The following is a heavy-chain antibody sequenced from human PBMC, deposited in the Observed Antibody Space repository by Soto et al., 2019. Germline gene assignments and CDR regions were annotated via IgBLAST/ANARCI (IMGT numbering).Heavy chain of an antibody. V-gene: IGHV4-4*02. J-gene: IGHJ3*02. Sequence: SETLSLTCAVSGGSISSGNWWSWARQPPGKGLEWIGEINHSGSTNYNPSLKSRVTISVDTSKNQFSLKLSSVTAADTAVYYCARGLTWVNTILRRRDAFDIWGQGTMVTVSS. CDR3: ARGLTWVNTILRRRDAFDI. CDR1: GGSISSGNW. CDR2: INHSGST. D-gene: IGHD3-9*01.